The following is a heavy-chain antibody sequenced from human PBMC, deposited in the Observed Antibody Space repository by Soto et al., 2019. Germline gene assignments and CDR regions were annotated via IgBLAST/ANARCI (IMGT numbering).Heavy chain of an antibody. CDR3: ARSQDGRGIDYWPFDY. Sequence: GASVKVSCKASGGTFSSYAISWVRPAPGQGLEWMGGIIPIFGTANYAQKFQGRVTITADESTSTAYMELSSLRSEDTAVYYCARSQDGRGIDYWPFDYWGQGTLVTVSS. CDR2: IIPIFGTA. J-gene: IGHJ4*02. CDR1: GGTFSSYA. V-gene: IGHV1-69*13. D-gene: IGHD6-13*01.